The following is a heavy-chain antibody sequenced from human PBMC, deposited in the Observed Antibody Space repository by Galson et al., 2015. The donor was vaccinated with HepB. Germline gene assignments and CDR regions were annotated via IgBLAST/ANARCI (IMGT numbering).Heavy chain of an antibody. J-gene: IGHJ4*02. CDR3: TTDFPSSWYDY. CDR1: GFTFSNAW. Sequence: SLRLSCAASGFTFSNAWMTWVRQAPGKGLEWVGRIKSKTDGGTTDYAAPVKGRFTISRDDSKNTLYLQMNSLKTEDTAVYYCTTDFPSSWYDYWGQGTLVTVSS. V-gene: IGHV3-15*01. CDR2: IKSKTDGGTT. D-gene: IGHD6-13*01.